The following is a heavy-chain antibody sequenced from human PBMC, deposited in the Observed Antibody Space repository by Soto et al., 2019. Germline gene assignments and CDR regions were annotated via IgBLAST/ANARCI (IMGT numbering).Heavy chain of an antibody. D-gene: IGHD2-2*01. Sequence: GASVKVSCKASGYTFTSYDINWVRQATGQGLEWMGWMNPNSGNTGYAQKFQGRVTMTRNTSISTAYMELSRLRSDDTAVYYCARESSSTSCYDYWGQGTLVTVSS. V-gene: IGHV1-8*01. CDR3: ARESSSTSCYDY. CDR2: MNPNSGNT. J-gene: IGHJ4*02. CDR1: GYTFTSYD.